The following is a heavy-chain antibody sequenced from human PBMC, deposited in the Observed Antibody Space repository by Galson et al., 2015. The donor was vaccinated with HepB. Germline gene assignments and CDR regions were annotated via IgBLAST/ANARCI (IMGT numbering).Heavy chain of an antibody. CDR3: AAPRWNYVNYYYGMDV. D-gene: IGHD1-7*01. Sequence: SVKVSCKASGFTFTRSAVQWVRQARGQRLEWIGWIVVGSGNTNYAQKFQERVTITRDMSTSTAYMELSSLRSEDTAVYYCAAPRWNYVNYYYGMDVWGQGTTVTVSS. J-gene: IGHJ6*02. CDR2: IVVGSGNT. CDR1: GFTFTRSA. V-gene: IGHV1-58*01.